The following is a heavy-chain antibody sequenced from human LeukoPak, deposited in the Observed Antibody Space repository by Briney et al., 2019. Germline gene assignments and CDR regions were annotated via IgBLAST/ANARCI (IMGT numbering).Heavy chain of an antibody. Sequence: PGGSLRLSCAASGLTFSSHSMSWVRQAPGKGLEWVSPISTSGSGTNYADSVKGRFTISRDNSKNTLYLQMNSLRAEDTAVYYCAKDEYSGSWYGTIYYFDCCGEGTLVTVSS. D-gene: IGHD6-13*01. CDR3: AKDEYSGSWYGTIYYFDC. V-gene: IGHV3-23*01. CDR1: GLTFSSHS. CDR2: ISTSGSGT. J-gene: IGHJ4*02.